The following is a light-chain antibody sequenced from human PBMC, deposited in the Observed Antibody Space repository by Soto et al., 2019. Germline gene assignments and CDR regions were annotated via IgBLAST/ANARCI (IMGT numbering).Light chain of an antibody. CDR1: SGDVGDYDY. J-gene: IGLJ1*01. V-gene: IGLV2-8*01. Sequence: QSVLTQPPSASGSPGQSVTISCTGTSGDVGDYDYVSWYQQHPGKAPKLMIYEVTKRPLGVPDRFSGSKSGNTASLTVSGLQAEDEADYYCSSYAGSDNPYVFGTGTKVTVL. CDR2: EVT. CDR3: SSYAGSDNPYV.